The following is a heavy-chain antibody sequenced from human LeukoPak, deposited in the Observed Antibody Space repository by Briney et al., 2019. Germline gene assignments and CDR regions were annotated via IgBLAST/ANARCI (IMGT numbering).Heavy chain of an antibody. CDR3: ARGSHDYDFWSGYYSHYMDV. Sequence: PSETLSLTCAVYGGSFSGYYWSWIRQPPGKGLEWIGEINHSRSTNYNPSLKSRVTISVDTSKNQFSLKLSSVTAADTAVYYCARGSHDYDFWSGYYSHYMDVWGKGTTVTVSS. CDR1: GGSFSGYY. D-gene: IGHD3-3*01. V-gene: IGHV4-34*01. J-gene: IGHJ6*03. CDR2: INHSRST.